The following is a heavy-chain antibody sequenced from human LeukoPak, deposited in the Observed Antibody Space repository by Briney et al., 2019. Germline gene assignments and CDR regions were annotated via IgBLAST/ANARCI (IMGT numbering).Heavy chain of an antibody. CDR1: GFTFSSYW. D-gene: IGHD5/OR15-5a*01. J-gene: IGHJ4*02. CDR3: AREVYGDC. Sequence: GGSLRLSCAASGFTFSSYWMTWVRQAPGKGLEWVANIKQDGTEKYYVVSVRGRFTISRDNAKTSLYLQMNSLRAEDTAVYYCAREVYGDCWGQGTLVTVSS. V-gene: IGHV3-7*01. CDR2: IKQDGTEK.